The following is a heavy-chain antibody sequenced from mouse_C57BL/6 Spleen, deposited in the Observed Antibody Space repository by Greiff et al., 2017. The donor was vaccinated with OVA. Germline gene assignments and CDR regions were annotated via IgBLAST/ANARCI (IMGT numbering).Heavy chain of an antibody. D-gene: IGHD2-3*01. J-gene: IGHJ2*01. V-gene: IGHV1-55*01. Sequence: QVQLQQPGAELVKPGASVKMSCKASGYTFTSYWLTWVKQRPGQGLEWIGDIYPGSGSTNYNEKFKSKATLTVDTSSSTAYMQLSSLTSEDSAVYYCARGDDYYEDFDYWGQGTTLTVSS. CDR3: ARGDDYYEDFDY. CDR1: GYTFTSYW. CDR2: IYPGSGST.